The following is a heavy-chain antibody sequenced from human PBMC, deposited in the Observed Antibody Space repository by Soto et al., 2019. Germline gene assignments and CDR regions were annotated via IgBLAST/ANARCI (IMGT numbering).Heavy chain of an antibody. Sequence: PETLSLPCAVSGGSISSSNWWSWVRQPPGKGLEWIGEIYHSGSTNYNPSLKSRVTISVDKSKNQFSLKLSSVTAADTAVYYCSSRGRAAADISAYCGPRSPVTVSA. CDR1: GGSISSSNW. V-gene: IGHV4-4*03. J-gene: IGHJ4*01. CDR3: SSRGRAAADISAY. D-gene: IGHD6-13*01. CDR2: IYHSGST.